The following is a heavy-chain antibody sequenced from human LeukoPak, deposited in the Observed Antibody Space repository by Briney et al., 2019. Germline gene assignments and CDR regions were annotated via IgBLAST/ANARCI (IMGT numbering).Heavy chain of an antibody. CDR2: IIPIFGTA. D-gene: IGHD5-12*01. CDR1: GGTFSSYA. Sequence: EASVKVSCKASGGTFSSYAISWVRQAPGQGLEWMGGIIPIFGTANYAQKFQGRVTITADESTSTAYMELSSLRSEDTAVYYCARDLGGYSGYDSWFDPWGQGTLVTVSS. J-gene: IGHJ5*02. CDR3: ARDLGGYSGYDSWFDP. V-gene: IGHV1-69*13.